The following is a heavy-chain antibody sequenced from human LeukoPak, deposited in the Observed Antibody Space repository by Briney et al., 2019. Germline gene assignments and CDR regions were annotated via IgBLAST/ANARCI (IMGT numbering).Heavy chain of an antibody. Sequence: GGSLRLSCAASGFTFSSYSMNWVRQAPGKGLEWVSAISSSSSYIYYADSVKGRFTISRDNAKNSLYGQVNSLRGGDTAVYYCAKDIGSLLLRAFQHWGQGTLVTVPS. J-gene: IGHJ1*01. CDR2: ISSSSSYI. D-gene: IGHD2/OR15-2a*01. CDR1: GFTFSSYS. V-gene: IGHV3-21*04. CDR3: AKDIGSLLLRAFQH.